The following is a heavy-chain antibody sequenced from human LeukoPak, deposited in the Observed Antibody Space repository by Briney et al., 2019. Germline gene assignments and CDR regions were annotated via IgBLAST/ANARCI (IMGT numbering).Heavy chain of an antibody. CDR3: VRRGWVRGYSRSLFGY. J-gene: IGHJ4*02. D-gene: IGHD5-12*01. Sequence: ASVRVSCKASVYTFTTYDINWVRQVTGQGLEWMGWMNPHSGNTGFAQKFQDRVTLTRDTSIDTAYMELSGLASEDTAIFFCVRRGWVRGYSRSLFGYWGQGTLGTGSP. V-gene: IGHV1-8*01. CDR2: MNPHSGNT. CDR1: VYTFTTYD.